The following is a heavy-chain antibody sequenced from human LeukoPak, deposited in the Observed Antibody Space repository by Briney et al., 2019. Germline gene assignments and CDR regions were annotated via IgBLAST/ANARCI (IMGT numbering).Heavy chain of an antibody. CDR2: INSDGSWT. CDR1: GNYW. Sequence: PGGSLRLSCAASGNYWMHWVRQAPGKGLVWVSHINSDGSWTSYADSVKGRFTISKDNAKNTVYLQMNSLRAEDTAVYYCAKCDCASLDYYYYGMDVWGQGTTVTVSS. V-gene: IGHV3-74*01. CDR3: AKCDCASLDYYYYGMDV. D-gene: IGHD2-21*02. J-gene: IGHJ6*02.